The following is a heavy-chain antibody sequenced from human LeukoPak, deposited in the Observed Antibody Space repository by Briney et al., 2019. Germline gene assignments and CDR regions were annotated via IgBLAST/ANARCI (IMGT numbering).Heavy chain of an antibody. CDR2: IYTGGTT. D-gene: IGHD2-2*01. V-gene: IGHV3-53*01. Sequence: GGSLRLSCAASDFTVSSNQMNWVRQAPGKGLEWVSVIYTGGTTYFADSVKGRFTISRDNSKNTLYLQMNSLRAEDTAVYYCARDLPPAPWNGMDVWGQGTTVTVSS. J-gene: IGHJ6*02. CDR3: ARDLPPAPWNGMDV. CDR1: DFTVSSNQ.